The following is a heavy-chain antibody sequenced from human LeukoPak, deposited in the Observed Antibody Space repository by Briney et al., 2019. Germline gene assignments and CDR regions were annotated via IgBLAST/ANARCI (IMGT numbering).Heavy chain of an antibody. CDR2: ISSNGGST. Sequence: GGSLRLSCAASGFTFSSYAMPWVRQAPGKGLEYVSAISSNGGSTYYANSVKGRFTISRDNSKNTLYLQMGSLRAEDMAVYYCARGANTARGVSDYGGQGNRVTVTS. CDR3: ARGANTARGVSDY. CDR1: GFTFSSYA. V-gene: IGHV3-64*01. J-gene: IGHJ4*02. D-gene: IGHD6-25*01.